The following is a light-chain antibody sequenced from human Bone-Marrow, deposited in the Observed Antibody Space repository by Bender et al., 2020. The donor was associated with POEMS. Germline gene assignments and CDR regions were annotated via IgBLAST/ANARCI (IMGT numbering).Light chain of an antibody. CDR1: RSDIGSFNL. CDR3: SSYTSSSTFVV. V-gene: IGLV2-14*02. J-gene: IGLJ2*01. CDR2: DVS. Sequence: QSALAQPASVSGSPGQSITISCTGTRSDIGSFNLVSWYQHHPGSAPKLVIYDVSNRPSGISNRLSGSKSGNTASLTISGLQADDEADYYCSSYTSSSTFVVFGGGTKLTVL.